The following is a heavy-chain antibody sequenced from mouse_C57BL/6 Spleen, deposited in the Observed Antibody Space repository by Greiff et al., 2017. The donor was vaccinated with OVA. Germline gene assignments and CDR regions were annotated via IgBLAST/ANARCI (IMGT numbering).Heavy chain of an antibody. J-gene: IGHJ2*01. Sequence: EVKLVESGGDLVKPGGSLKLSCAASGFTFSSYGMSWVRQTPDRRLEWIATISSGGSYTYYPDSVKGRFTISRDNAKNTLYLRMSSLKSEDTAMYYCARHDGRFYFDYWGQGTTLTVSS. CDR2: ISSGGSYT. D-gene: IGHD2-3*01. CDR3: ARHDGRFYFDY. CDR1: GFTFSSYG. V-gene: IGHV5-6*01.